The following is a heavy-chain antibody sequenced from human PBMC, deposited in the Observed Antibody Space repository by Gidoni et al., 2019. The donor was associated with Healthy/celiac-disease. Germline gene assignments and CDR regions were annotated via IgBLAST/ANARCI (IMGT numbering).Heavy chain of an antibody. CDR3: ARDRGATVTMFVWREVEGVGWFDP. J-gene: IGHJ5*02. CDR2: IIPIFGTA. Sequence: QVQLVQSGAEVKKPGSSVTVSCKASGGTFSSYAISWVRTAPGKGLEWMGGIIPIFGTANYEQKFKGRVTITADESTSTAYMELSSLRSEDTAVYYCARDRGATVTMFVWREVEGVGWFDPWGQGTLVTVSS. D-gene: IGHD4-4*01. CDR1: GGTFSSYA. V-gene: IGHV1-69*01.